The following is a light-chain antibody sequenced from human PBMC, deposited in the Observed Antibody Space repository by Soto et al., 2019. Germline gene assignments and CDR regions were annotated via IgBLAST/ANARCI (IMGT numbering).Light chain of an antibody. CDR2: SSS. CDR3: QQSYSVPLT. V-gene: IGKV1-39*01. CDR1: QRISSS. J-gene: IGKJ4*01. Sequence: DIQMTQSPASLSASVGDRITITCRASQRISSSLNWYQQKPGKVPKVLIFSSSTLQRGVPSRFSGSRSGTEFTLSISSLQPEDFATYFCQQSYSVPLTFGGGTKVEI.